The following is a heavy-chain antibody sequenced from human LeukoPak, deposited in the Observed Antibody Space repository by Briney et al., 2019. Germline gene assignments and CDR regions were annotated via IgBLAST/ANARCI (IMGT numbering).Heavy chain of an antibody. J-gene: IGHJ5*02. CDR2: IYYSGST. CDR3: ARVAAAAGIINWFDP. CDR1: GGSISSYY. Sequence: KPSETLSLTCTDSGGSISSYYWSWIRQPPGKGLEWIGYIYYSGSTNYNPSLKSRVTISVDTSKNQFSLKLSSVTAADTAVYYCARVAAAAGIINWFDPWGQGTLVTVSS. V-gene: IGHV4-59*01. D-gene: IGHD6-13*01.